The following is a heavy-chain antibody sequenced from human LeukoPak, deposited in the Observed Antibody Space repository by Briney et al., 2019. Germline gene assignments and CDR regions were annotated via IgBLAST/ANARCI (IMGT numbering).Heavy chain of an antibody. CDR3: AREGHSSGWYSDY. V-gene: IGHV3-7*01. D-gene: IGHD6-19*01. J-gene: IGHJ4*02. CDR2: IKQDGSEK. Sequence: GGSLRLSCAASGFTFSSYGMSWVRQAPGKGLEWVANIKQDGSEKYYVDSVKGRFTISRDNAKNSLYLQMNSLRAEDTAVYYCAREGHSSGWYSDYWGQGTLVTVSS. CDR1: GFTFSSYG.